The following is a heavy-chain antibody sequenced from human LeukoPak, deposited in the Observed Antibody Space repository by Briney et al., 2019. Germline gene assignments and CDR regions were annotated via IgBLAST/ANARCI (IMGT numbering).Heavy chain of an antibody. CDR1: GFIVSGDF. D-gene: IGHD7-27*01. CDR3: AKDSSWGPNDAFDI. J-gene: IGHJ3*02. V-gene: IGHV3-23*01. CDR2: ISGSGGST. Sequence: PGGSLRLSCAASGFIVSGDFMSWVRQAPGKGLEWVSAISGSGGSTYYADSVKGRFTISRDNSKNTLYLQMNSLRAEDTAVYYCAKDSSWGPNDAFDIWGQGTMVTVSS.